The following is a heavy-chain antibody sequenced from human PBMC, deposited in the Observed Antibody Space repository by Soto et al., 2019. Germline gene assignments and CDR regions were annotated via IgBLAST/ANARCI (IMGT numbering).Heavy chain of an antibody. CDR3: ARAGTRRRVPDY. Sequence: SETQSVTKNVSGGTIIGFGWSWIRQPPGKGLEWIGYIYYSGSTNYTPSLKSRVTISVDTSKTQFSLKLSSVTAADSVVYDCARAGTRRRVPDYRGQGTPVTVSS. V-gene: IGHV4-59*01. J-gene: IGHJ4*02. CDR1: GGTIIGFG. D-gene: IGHD1-1*01. CDR2: IYYSGST.